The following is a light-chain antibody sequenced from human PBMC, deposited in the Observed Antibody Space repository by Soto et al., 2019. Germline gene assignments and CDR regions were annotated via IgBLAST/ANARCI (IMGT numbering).Light chain of an antibody. CDR1: QSVSSN. J-gene: IGKJ1*01. CDR3: QQYNNWPPEGT. V-gene: IGKV3-15*01. Sequence: EIVMTQSPATLSVSPGERATLSCRASQSVSSNLAWYQQKPAQAPRLLIYGASTRATGIPARLSGSGSGTDFTLTIISLQSEDFAVYYCQQYNNWPPEGTFGQGTKVEIK. CDR2: GAS.